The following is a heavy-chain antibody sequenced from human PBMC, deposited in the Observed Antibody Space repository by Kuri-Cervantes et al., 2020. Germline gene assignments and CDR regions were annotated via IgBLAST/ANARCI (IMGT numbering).Heavy chain of an antibody. Sequence: GGSLRLSCAASGFTFSSYGMHWVRQAPGKGLEWVAVIWYDGSNKYYADSVKGRFTISRDNSKNTLYLQMNSLRAEDTAVYYCARDDCGYSYGCRYYYYGMDVWGQGTTVTVSS. CDR3: ARDDCGYSYGCRYYYYGMDV. V-gene: IGHV3-33*01. J-gene: IGHJ6*02. CDR1: GFTFSSYG. CDR2: IWYDGSNK. D-gene: IGHD5-18*01.